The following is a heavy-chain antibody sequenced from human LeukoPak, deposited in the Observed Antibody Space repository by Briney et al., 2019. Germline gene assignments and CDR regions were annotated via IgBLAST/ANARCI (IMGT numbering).Heavy chain of an antibody. CDR2: INPKSGDT. CDR3: ARDPLGFLDKY. V-gene: IGHV1-2*02. Sequence: ASVKVSCKASVYTFTGHHIHWVRQAPGQGREWMGWINPKSGDTYYAQTFQGRVTMTRDTSISTAYMELTSLRSDDTAVYYCARDPLGFLDKYWGQGTLVTVSS. J-gene: IGHJ4*02. CDR1: VYTFTGHH. D-gene: IGHD3-3*01.